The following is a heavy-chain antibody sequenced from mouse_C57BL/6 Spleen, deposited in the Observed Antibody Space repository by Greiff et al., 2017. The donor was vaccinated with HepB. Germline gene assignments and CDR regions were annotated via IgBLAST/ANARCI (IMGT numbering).Heavy chain of an antibody. CDR1: GYAFSSSW. CDR2: IYPGDGDT. Sequence: VQLQQSGPELVKPGASVKISCKASGYAFSSSWMNWVKQRPGKGLEWIGRIYPGDGDTNYNGKFKGKATLTADKSSSTAYRQLSSLTSEDSAVYFCARSDWDDGYFDVWGTGTTVTVSS. D-gene: IGHD4-1*01. V-gene: IGHV1-82*01. J-gene: IGHJ1*03. CDR3: ARSDWDDGYFDV.